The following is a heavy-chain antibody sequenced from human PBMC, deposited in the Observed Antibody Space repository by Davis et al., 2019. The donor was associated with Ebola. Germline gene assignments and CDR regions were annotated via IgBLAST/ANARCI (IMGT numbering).Heavy chain of an antibody. J-gene: IGHJ4*02. CDR1: AGTFSSYA. V-gene: IGHV1-69*13. CDR3: AREGINQGGLDY. D-gene: IGHD6-13*01. CDR2: IIPILGPA. Sequence: SVQVSCKASAGTFSSYAINWVRHPPRQGLEWMGAIIPILGPAKYAQKFQGRVTITADDSTTTAYMELNSLRSEDTAMYYCAREGINQGGLDYWGQGTLVIASS.